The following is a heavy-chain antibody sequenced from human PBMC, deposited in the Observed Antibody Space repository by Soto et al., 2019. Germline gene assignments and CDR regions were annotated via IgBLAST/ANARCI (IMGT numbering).Heavy chain of an antibody. V-gene: IGHV4-4*07. CDR1: GGSISGYY. CDR3: AREPLAHSYFDL. Sequence: PSETLSLTCTVSGGSISGYYWSWIRQPAGKGLEWIGRMYNSERTNYNPSLKSRVTMSVDTSENQFSLKLTSVTAADTAVYFCAREPLAHSYFDLWGQGTLVTVSS. J-gene: IGHJ4*02. CDR2: MYNSERT.